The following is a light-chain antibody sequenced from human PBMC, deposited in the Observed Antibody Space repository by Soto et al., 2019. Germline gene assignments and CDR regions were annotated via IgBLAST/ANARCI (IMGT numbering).Light chain of an antibody. CDR1: SSDIGAFHY. V-gene: IGLV2-14*03. CDR3: SSYTSSSALVVL. J-gene: IGLJ2*01. Sequence: QSALTQPASVSGSPGQSITISCTGTSSDIGAFHYVSWYQHHPGKAPKLMIYDVSYRPSGVSDRFSGSKSGNTASLTISGLQAADEAHYYCSSYTSSSALVVLLGGGTKLTVL. CDR2: DVS.